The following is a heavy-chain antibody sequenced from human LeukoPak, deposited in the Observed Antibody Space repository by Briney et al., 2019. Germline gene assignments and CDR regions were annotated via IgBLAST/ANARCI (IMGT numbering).Heavy chain of an antibody. CDR3: ARDPSNSSGWYVYFDY. CDR2: ISAYNGDT. J-gene: IGHJ4*02. D-gene: IGHD6-19*01. V-gene: IGHV1-18*04. CDR1: GYTFTIYG. Sequence: GASVKVSCKASGYTFTIYGISWVRQAPGQGLEWMGWISAYNGDTKYAQKLQGRVTMTTDTSTSTAYMELRSLRSDDTAMYYCARDPSNSSGWYVYFDYWGQGTLVTVSS.